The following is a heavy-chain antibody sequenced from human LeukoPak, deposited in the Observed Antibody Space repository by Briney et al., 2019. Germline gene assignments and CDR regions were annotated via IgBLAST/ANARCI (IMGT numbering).Heavy chain of an antibody. J-gene: IGHJ4*02. D-gene: IGHD5-24*01. Sequence: GGSLRLSCAASGFTFSSHGMNWVRQAPGKGLEWVSGISPNGVITYYADSVKGRFTISRDNSKNTLYLQMNSLRAEDTAVYYCARGRRDGYNFGYWGQGTLVTVSS. CDR2: ISPNGVIT. CDR1: GFTFSSHG. V-gene: IGHV3-23*01. CDR3: ARGRRDGYNFGY.